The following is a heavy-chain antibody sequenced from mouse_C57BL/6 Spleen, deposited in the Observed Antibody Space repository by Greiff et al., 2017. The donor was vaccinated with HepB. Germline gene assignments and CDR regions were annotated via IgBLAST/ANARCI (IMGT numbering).Heavy chain of an antibody. CDR3: TYDCDGDWYFDV. CDR1: GYTFTSYG. CDR2: IYPRSGYT. V-gene: IGHV1-81*01. D-gene: IGHD2-4*01. Sequence: QVQLQQSGAELARPGASVKLSCKASGYTFTSYGISWVKQRTGQGLEWIGEIYPRSGYTYYNEKFKGKSTLTADKSSSTAYMDLRSLTSEDSAVYYCTYDCDGDWYFDVWGTGTTVTVSS. J-gene: IGHJ1*03.